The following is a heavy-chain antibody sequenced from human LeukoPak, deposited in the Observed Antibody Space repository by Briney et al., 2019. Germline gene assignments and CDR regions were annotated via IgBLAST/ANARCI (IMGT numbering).Heavy chain of an antibody. CDR3: ALYGAYFAF. D-gene: IGHD4-17*01. J-gene: IGHJ4*01. CDR1: GFTFSSYD. V-gene: IGHV3-30*03. CDR2: ISFDGKIE. Sequence: GGSLRLSCAASGFTFSSYDMHWIRQAPGKGLEWVAVISFDGKIETYADSVKGRFTISKDFSTNTLYLDMNTVRPDDTAVYYCALYGAYFAFWGHGTLVTVSS.